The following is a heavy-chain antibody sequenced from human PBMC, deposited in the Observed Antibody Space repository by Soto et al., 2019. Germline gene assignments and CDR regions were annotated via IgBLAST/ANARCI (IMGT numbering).Heavy chain of an antibody. CDR3: GKTGFCSGGSCSQGWIDP. J-gene: IGHJ5*02. D-gene: IGHD2-15*01. CDR1: GYTFTGYY. V-gene: IGHV1-2*04. CDR2: INPNSGGT. Sequence: ASVKVSCKASGYTFTGYYMHWVRQAPGQGLEWMGWINPNSGGTNYAQKFQGWVTMTRDTSISTAYMELSRLRSDDTAVYYCGKTGFCSGGSCSQGWIDPWGQGTLVTVSS.